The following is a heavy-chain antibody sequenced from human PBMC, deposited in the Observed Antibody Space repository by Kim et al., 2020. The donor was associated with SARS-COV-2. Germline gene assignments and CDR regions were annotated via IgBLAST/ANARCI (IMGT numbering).Heavy chain of an antibody. V-gene: IGHV4-31*03. CDR2: IYYSGST. CDR1: GGSISSGGYY. D-gene: IGHD2-21*02. Sequence: SETLSLTCTVSGGSISSGGYYWSWIRQHPGKGLEWIGYIYYSGSTYYNPSLKSRVTISVDTSKNQFSLKLSSVTAADTAVYYCARSGAGTADDYNYYYYGMDVWGQGTTVTVSS. CDR3: ARSGAGTADDYNYYYYGMDV. J-gene: IGHJ6*02.